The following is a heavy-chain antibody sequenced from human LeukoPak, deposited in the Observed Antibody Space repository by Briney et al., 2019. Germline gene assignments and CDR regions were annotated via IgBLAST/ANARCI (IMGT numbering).Heavy chain of an antibody. Sequence: GGSLRLSCAASGFTFSSYGMHWVRQAPGKGLEWVAFIRYDGSNKYYADSVKGRFTISRDNSKNTLYLQMNSLRAEGTAVYYCAKGGYSSGYRTWYFDSWGQGTLVTVSS. V-gene: IGHV3-30*02. D-gene: IGHD5-18*01. CDR3: AKGGYSSGYRTWYFDS. CDR1: GFTFSSYG. CDR2: IRYDGSNK. J-gene: IGHJ4*02.